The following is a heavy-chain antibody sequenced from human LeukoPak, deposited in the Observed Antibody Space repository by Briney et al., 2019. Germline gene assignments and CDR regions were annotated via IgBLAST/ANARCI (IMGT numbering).Heavy chain of an antibody. CDR3: ASARWLQSPYFDH. CDR1: GDSFSTYF. J-gene: IGHJ4*02. V-gene: IGHV4-59*01. D-gene: IGHD5-24*01. CDR2: VFYSGTT. Sequence: SETLSLTCTVSGDSFSTYFWSWIRQPPGKGLEWIGYVFYSGTTNYSPSLKSRITISLDTPKRQISLKLSSVTGADTAVYYCASARWLQSPYFDHWGQGILVTVSS.